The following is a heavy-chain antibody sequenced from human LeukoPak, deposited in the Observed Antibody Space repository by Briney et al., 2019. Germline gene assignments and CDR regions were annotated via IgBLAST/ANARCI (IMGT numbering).Heavy chain of an antibody. J-gene: IGHJ4*02. Sequence: SETLSLTCAVYGGSLGSYYWSWVRQPPGKGLEWIVEITQSGRTNYNPTLKSRVTISLDTSKNQCSLNLISGAAADPAVYYCAPIFGGYSDFDSWGQGTLVTVSS. CDR3: APIFGGYSDFDS. D-gene: IGHD3-3*01. V-gene: IGHV4-34*01. CDR2: ITQSGRT. CDR1: GGSLGSYY.